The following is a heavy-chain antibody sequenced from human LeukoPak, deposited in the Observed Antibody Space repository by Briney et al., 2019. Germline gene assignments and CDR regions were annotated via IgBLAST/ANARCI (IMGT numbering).Heavy chain of an antibody. CDR3: AKDRCSNGIGCYYYYMDV. CDR2: ISSSSSYI. J-gene: IGHJ6*03. D-gene: IGHD2-8*01. Sequence: GGSLRLSCAASGFTSSSYSMNWVRQAPGKGLEWVSSISSSSSYIYYADSVKGRFRISRDSSKNILYLQMNSLRAEDTAVYYCAKDRCSNGIGCYYYYMDVWGKGTTVTISS. CDR1: GFTSSSYS. V-gene: IGHV3-21*01.